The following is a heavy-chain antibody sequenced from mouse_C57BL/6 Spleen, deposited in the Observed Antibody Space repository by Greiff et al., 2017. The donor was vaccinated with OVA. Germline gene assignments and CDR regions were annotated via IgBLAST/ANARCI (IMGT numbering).Heavy chain of an antibody. Sequence: QVQLQQSGAELVRPGASVKLSCKASGYTFTDYYINWVKQRPGQGLEWIARIYPGSGNTYYNEKFKGKATLTAEKSSSTAYMQLSSLTSEDSAVYFCAREGTPISYAMDYWGQGTSVTVSS. CDR1: GYTFTDYY. CDR2: IYPGSGNT. CDR3: AREGTPISYAMDY. J-gene: IGHJ4*01. D-gene: IGHD1-1*01. V-gene: IGHV1-76*01.